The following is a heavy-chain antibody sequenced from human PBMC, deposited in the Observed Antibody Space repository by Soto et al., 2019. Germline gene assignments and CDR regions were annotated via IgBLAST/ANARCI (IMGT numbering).Heavy chain of an antibody. Sequence: GASVKVSCKASGGTFSSYAISWVRQAPGQGLEWMGGIIPIFGTANYAQKFQGRVTITADESTSTAYMELSSLRSEDTAVYYCASHCSGGSCYSGYYYYGMDVWAKGPRSPSP. CDR3: ASHCSGGSCYSGYYYYGMDV. J-gene: IGHJ6*02. D-gene: IGHD2-15*01. V-gene: IGHV1-69*13. CDR2: IIPIFGTA. CDR1: GGTFSSYA.